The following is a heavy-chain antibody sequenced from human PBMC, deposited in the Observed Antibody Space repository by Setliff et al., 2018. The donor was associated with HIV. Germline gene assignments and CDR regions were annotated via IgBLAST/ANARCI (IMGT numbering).Heavy chain of an antibody. V-gene: IGHV3-30*02. J-gene: IGHJ4*02. D-gene: IGHD6-19*01. CDR1: GFTFSSYS. Sequence: PGGSLRLSCAASGFTFSSYSMNWVRQAPGKGLEWVAFITYDGSGKYYVDSVKGRLTISRDNSKNTLYLQMNSLRAEDTAVYYCAMSPYSSGLFDYWGQGTLVTVSS. CDR3: AMSPYSSGLFDY. CDR2: ITYDGSGK.